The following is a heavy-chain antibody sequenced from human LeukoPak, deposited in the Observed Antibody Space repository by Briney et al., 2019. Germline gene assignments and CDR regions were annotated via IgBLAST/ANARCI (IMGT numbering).Heavy chain of an antibody. CDR1: GFTFSNAW. Sequence: PGGSLRLSCAASGFTFSNAWMSWVRQAPGKGLEWVGRIKSKTDGGTTDYAAPVKGRFTISRDDSKNTLYLQMNSLKTEDTAVYYCTTDNHPSSGWYHFDYWGQGTLVTVSS. CDR3: TTDNHPSSGWYHFDY. CDR2: IKSKTDGGTT. D-gene: IGHD6-19*01. J-gene: IGHJ4*02. V-gene: IGHV3-15*01.